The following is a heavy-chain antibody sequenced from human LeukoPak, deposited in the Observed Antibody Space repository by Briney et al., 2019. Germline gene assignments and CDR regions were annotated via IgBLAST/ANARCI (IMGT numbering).Heavy chain of an antibody. Sequence: GGSLRLSCAASGFTFRSYGMSWVRQAPGKGLERVSALSGSADNIYYADAVKGRFTISRDNSKNTLYLQMNSLRGEDTAVYYCAKTGPLPSGSSQGLDVWGQGTTVTVSS. J-gene: IGHJ6*02. CDR2: LSGSADNI. D-gene: IGHD5-12*01. CDR3: AKTGPLPSGSSQGLDV. CDR1: GFTFRSYG. V-gene: IGHV3-23*01.